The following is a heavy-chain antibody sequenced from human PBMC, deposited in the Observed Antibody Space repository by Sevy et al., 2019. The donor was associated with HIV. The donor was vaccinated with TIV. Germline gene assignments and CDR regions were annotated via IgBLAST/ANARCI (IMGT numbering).Heavy chain of an antibody. D-gene: IGHD1-26*01. CDR3: AKDPRSTSNTYYYYGMDV. J-gene: IGHJ6*02. CDR2: ISGSGGST. CDR1: GFTFSSYG. Sequence: GGSLRLSCAASGFTFSSYGMHWVRQAPGKGLEWVAAISGSGGSTYYADFVKGRFTISRDNSKNTLYLQMNSLRGEDTAVYFCAKDPRSTSNTYYYYGMDVWGQGTTVTVSS. V-gene: IGHV3-23*01.